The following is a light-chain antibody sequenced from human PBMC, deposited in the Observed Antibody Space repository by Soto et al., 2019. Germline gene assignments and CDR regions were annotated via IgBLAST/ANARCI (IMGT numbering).Light chain of an antibody. J-gene: IGLJ3*02. Sequence: QSALTQPASVSGSPGQSITISCTGTSSDVGGYNYVSWYQQHPGKAPKLMIYEVSNRPSGVSNRFSGSKSGNTASLTISGLQAEDEADYYCATWDASLSGRVFGGGTKLTVL. CDR2: EVS. CDR1: SSDVGGYNY. CDR3: ATWDASLSGRV. V-gene: IGLV2-14*01.